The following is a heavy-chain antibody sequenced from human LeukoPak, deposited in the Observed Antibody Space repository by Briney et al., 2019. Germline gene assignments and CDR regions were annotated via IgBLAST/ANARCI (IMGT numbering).Heavy chain of an antibody. D-gene: IGHD3-10*01. J-gene: IGHJ6*02. V-gene: IGHV3-48*03. Sequence: GSLRLSCAVSGFTFSSYDMNWVRQAPGKGLEWISYISGSGSTIYDADSVKGRFTVSRDNAKNSLHLQMNSLRAEDTAVYYCARIHPYYYGSGSYLMGYYYFGMDVWGQGTTVTVSS. CDR1: GFTFSSYD. CDR3: ARIHPYYYGSGSYLMGYYYFGMDV. CDR2: ISGSGSTI.